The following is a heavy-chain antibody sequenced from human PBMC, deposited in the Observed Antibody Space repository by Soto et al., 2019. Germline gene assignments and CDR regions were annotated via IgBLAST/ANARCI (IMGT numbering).Heavy chain of an antibody. J-gene: IGHJ5*02. CDR2: INHSGST. Sequence: QVQLQQWGAGLLKPSETLSLTCAVYGGSFSGYYWSWIRQPPGKGLEWIGEINHSGSTNYNPSLKRRVTISVDTSKNKFSMKLSSVTAADTAVYYCARDQGPFDPWGQGTLVTVSS. V-gene: IGHV4-34*01. CDR1: GGSFSGYY. CDR3: ARDQGPFDP.